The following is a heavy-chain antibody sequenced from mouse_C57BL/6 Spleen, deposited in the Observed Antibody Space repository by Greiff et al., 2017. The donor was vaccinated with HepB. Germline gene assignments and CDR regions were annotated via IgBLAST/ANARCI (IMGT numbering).Heavy chain of an antibody. CDR2: ISDGGSYT. D-gene: IGHD1-1*01. Sequence: EVKLVESGGGLVKPGGSLKLSCAASGFTFSSYAMSWVRQTPEKRLEWVATISDGGSYTYYPDNVKGRFTISRDNAKNNLYLQMSHLKSEDTAMYYCARDWATVVATDYAMDYWGQGTSVTVSS. J-gene: IGHJ4*01. CDR3: ARDWATVVATDYAMDY. CDR1: GFTFSSYA. V-gene: IGHV5-4*01.